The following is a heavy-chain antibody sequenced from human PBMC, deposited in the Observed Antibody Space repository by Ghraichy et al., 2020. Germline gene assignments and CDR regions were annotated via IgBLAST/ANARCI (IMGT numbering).Heavy chain of an antibody. CDR1: GFTFSSYW. CDR3: ARDHLLVGATGTFDY. V-gene: IGHV3-7*01. J-gene: IGHJ4*02. D-gene: IGHD1-26*01. CDR2: IEQDGSEK. Sequence: GGSLRLSCAASGFTFSSYWLSWVRQAPGKGLEWVANIEQDGSEKNYVDSVKGRFTISRDNDKKSLYLQMNSLRAEDTAVYYCARDHLLVGATGTFDYWGQGTLVTVSS.